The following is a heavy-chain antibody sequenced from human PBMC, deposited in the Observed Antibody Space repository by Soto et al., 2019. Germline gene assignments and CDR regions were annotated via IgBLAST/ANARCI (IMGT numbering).Heavy chain of an antibody. J-gene: IGHJ6*03. V-gene: IGHV3-23*01. CDR3: AKDLSPRSGTDRVYYYMDV. CDR1: GFTFSSYA. Sequence: GGSLRLSCAASGFTFSSYAMSWVRQAPGKGLEWVSAISGSGGSTYYADCVKGRFTISRDNSKNTLYLQMNSLRAEDTAVYYCAKDLSPRSGTDRVYYYMDVWGKGTTVTVSS. D-gene: IGHD3-3*01. CDR2: ISGSGGST.